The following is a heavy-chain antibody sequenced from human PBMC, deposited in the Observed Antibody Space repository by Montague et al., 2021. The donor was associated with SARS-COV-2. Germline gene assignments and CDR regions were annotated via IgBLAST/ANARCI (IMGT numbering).Heavy chain of an antibody. CDR1: GFSLSTSGMR. CDR3: ARSYYDILTNYYDAFDI. D-gene: IGHD3-9*01. V-gene: IGHV2-70*04. J-gene: IGHJ3*02. CDR2: NDWXXXK. Sequence: PALVTPTPNLTLPFTLSGFSLSTSGMRASWIRQPSGKALEWLARNDWXXXKFSSTSLKTRLTISKDTSTHQVVLTMTTMDPVDTATYYCARSYYDILTNYYDAFDIWGQGTMVTVSS.